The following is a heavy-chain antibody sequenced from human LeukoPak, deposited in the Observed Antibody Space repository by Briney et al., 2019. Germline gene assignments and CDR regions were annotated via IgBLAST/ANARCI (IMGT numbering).Heavy chain of an antibody. CDR1: GFTFSDYY. V-gene: IGHV4-34*01. Sequence: PGGSLRLSCAASGFTFSDYYMSWIRQPPGKGLEWIGEINHSGSTNYNPSLKSRVTISVDTSKNQFSLKLSSVTAADTAVYYCARHPRGYSYSRAFDIWGQGTMVTVSS. J-gene: IGHJ3*02. CDR3: ARHPRGYSYSRAFDI. CDR2: INHSGST. D-gene: IGHD5-18*01.